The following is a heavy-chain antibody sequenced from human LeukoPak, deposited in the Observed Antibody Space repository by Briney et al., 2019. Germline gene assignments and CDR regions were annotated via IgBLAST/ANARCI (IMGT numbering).Heavy chain of an antibody. J-gene: IGHJ4*02. CDR2: IYSGGST. V-gene: IGHV3-66*01. CDR1: GFTVSSNY. Sequence: GGSLRLSCAASGFTVSSNYMSWVRQAPGKGLEWVSVIYSGGSTYYADSVKGRFTISRDNSKSTLYLQMNSLRAEDTAVYYCARVYSSDGYNWEYFDYWGQGTLVTVSS. D-gene: IGHD5-24*01. CDR3: ARVYSSDGYNWEYFDY.